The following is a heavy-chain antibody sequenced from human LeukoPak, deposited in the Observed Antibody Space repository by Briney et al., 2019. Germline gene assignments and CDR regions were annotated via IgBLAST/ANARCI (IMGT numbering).Heavy chain of an antibody. Sequence: EASVKVSCKASGYTFTSYDINWVRQATGQGLEWMGWMNPNSGNTGYAQKFQGRVTMTRNTSISTAYMELSSLRSEDKAVYYCARGITIFGVVTHYYYYGMDVWGQGTTVTVSS. D-gene: IGHD3-3*01. CDR2: MNPNSGNT. V-gene: IGHV1-8*01. CDR1: GYTFTSYD. CDR3: ARGITIFGVVTHYYYYGMDV. J-gene: IGHJ6*02.